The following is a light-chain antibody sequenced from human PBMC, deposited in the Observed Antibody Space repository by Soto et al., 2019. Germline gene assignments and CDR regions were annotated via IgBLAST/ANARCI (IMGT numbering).Light chain of an antibody. CDR2: GAS. Sequence: EIVMTQSPATLSVSPGERATLSCRASQSVSSNLAWYQQKPGQAPRLLIYGASTRATDIPARFSGSGSGTEFTPTISSLQSVDFAVYYCQHYNNWPLYTFGQGTKLEIK. J-gene: IGKJ2*01. CDR1: QSVSSN. CDR3: QHYNNWPLYT. V-gene: IGKV3-15*01.